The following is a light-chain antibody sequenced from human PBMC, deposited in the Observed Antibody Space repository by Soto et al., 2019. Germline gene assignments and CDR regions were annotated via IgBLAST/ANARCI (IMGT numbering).Light chain of an antibody. J-gene: IGLJ1*01. Sequence: QSVLTQPASVSGSPGQSITISCTRSSSHVGSYDFVSWYQQHPGKAPKVLIYEVTKRPSGVSDRFSGSQSGNTASLSFSGLQSDDEADYYCCADAGSSRYVFGTGTKVTV. CDR1: SSHVGSYDF. V-gene: IGLV2-23*02. CDR2: EVT. CDR3: CADAGSSRYV.